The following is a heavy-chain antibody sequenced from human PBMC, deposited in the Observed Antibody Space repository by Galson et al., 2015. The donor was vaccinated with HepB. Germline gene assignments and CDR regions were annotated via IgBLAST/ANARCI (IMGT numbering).Heavy chain of an antibody. D-gene: IGHD6-19*01. V-gene: IGHV1-8*01. J-gene: IGHJ3*02. CDR3: ARGALDSRGVDAFDI. CDR2: MNPNSGNT. Sequence: SCKASGYTFTSYDINWVRQATGQGLEWMGWMNPNSGNTGYAQKYQGRVTMTRNTSISTAYMELSSLRSEDTAVYYCARGALDSRGVDAFDIWGQWTIAAVSS. CDR1: GYTFTSYD.